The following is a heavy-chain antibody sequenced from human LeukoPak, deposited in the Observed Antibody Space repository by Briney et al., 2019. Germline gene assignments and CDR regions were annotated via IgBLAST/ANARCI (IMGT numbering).Heavy chain of an antibody. J-gene: IGHJ6*02. CDR3: ARDPPLWTYYYYGMDV. V-gene: IGHV1-46*01. CDR1: GYTFTSYY. D-gene: IGHD5-18*01. Sequence: ASVTVSCKASGYTFTSYYMHLVRQAPGQGLEWMGIINPSGGSTSYGRKFQGRVTMTRDTSTSTVYMELSSLRSEDTAVYYCARDPPLWTYYYYGMDVWGQGTTVTVSS. CDR2: INPSGGST.